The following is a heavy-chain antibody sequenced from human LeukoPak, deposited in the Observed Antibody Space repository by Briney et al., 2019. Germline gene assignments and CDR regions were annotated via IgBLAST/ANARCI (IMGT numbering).Heavy chain of an antibody. V-gene: IGHV1-18*01. CDR1: GYTFSNYG. Sequence: ASVKVSCKASGYTFSNYGISWVRQAPGQGRDWMGWISAYSGNTNYAQELQGRVTMTTDTSTSTAYRERRSLRSDDTAVYYCARDLVSGYCSSTSCHYYYYMDVWGKGTTVTVSS. J-gene: IGHJ6*03. CDR2: ISAYSGNT. CDR3: ARDLVSGYCSSTSCHYYYYMDV. D-gene: IGHD2-2*01.